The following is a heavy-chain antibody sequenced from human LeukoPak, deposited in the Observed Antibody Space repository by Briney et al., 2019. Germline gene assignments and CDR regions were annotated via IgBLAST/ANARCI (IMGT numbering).Heavy chain of an antibody. CDR3: ARDSSSWYNFDY. CDR2: IYSGGGT. CDR1: GLTVSNNY. J-gene: IGHJ4*02. V-gene: IGHV3-66*02. D-gene: IGHD6-13*01. Sequence: PGGSLRLSCAASGLTVSNNYMSRVRQAPGRGLEWVSIIYSGGGTFYADSVKGRFTISRDNSKNTLYLQMNSLRVEDTAVYYCARDSSSWYNFDYWGQGTLVTVSS.